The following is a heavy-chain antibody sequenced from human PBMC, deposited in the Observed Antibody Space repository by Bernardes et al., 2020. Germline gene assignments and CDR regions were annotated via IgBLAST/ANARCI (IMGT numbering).Heavy chain of an antibody. Sequence: GGSLRLSCAASRFTFSSYSMNWVRQAPGKGLEWVSYISSTSSTIYYAGSVKGRFTISRDNAKNSLSLQMNSLRAGDTAVYYCARGDDYTDYGGGLVYWGQGTLVTVSS. CDR3: ARGDDYTDYGGGLVY. CDR2: ISSTSSTI. D-gene: IGHD4-17*01. J-gene: IGHJ4*02. V-gene: IGHV3-48*01. CDR1: RFTFSSYS.